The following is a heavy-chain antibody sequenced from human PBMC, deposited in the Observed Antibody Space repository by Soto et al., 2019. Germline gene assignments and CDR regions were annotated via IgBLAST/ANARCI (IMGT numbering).Heavy chain of an antibody. CDR2: IKTKVDGETT. CDR1: GFSFSDSD. J-gene: IGHJ4*02. V-gene: IGHV3-15*05. Sequence: EVQLVESGGGLEKHGGSLTLSCAASGFSFSDSDMGWARKAPGKGLEWVGRIKTKVDGETTDYAAPVEGRFTISRDDSKNTVYLQMNSLKTEDTAVYFCTTVRWYINYYFDHWGQGTLVTVFS. CDR3: TTVRWYINYYFDH. D-gene: IGHD6-13*01.